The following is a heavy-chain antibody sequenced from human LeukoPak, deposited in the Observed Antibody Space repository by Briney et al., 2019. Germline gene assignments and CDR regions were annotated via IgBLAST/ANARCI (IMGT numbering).Heavy chain of an antibody. D-gene: IGHD2-2*01. CDR2: IYPGESDT. CDR1: GYSFTSYW. V-gene: IGHV5-51*01. J-gene: IGHJ3*02. CDR3: ASSRDIVVVPAAIYAFDI. Sequence: GESLKISCKGSGYSFTSYWIGWVRQMPGKGLEWMGIIYPGESDTRYSPSFQGQVTISADKSISTAYLQWSSLKASDTAMYYCASSRDIVVVPAAIYAFDIWGQGTMVTVSS.